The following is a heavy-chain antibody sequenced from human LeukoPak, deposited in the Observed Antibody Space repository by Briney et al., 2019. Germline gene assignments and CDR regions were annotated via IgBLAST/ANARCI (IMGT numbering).Heavy chain of an antibody. CDR2: IRSDNNDI. Sequence: PGGSLRLSCAASGFTFSTYPMNWARQPPGKGLEWISNIRSDNNDIFYADSERGRFINSRDNAKNSLYLQMNSLRVEDTAVYYCAGDELWSFDYWGQGILVTVSS. CDR1: GFTFSTYP. D-gene: IGHD1-26*01. CDR3: AGDELWSFDY. J-gene: IGHJ4*02. V-gene: IGHV3-48*01.